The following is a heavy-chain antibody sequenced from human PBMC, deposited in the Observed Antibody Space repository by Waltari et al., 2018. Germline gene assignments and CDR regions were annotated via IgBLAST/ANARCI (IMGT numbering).Heavy chain of an antibody. CDR3: ATDKGIAAAFDY. CDR1: GYTFTDYY. CDR2: VDPEDGET. J-gene: IGHJ4*02. D-gene: IGHD6-13*01. Sequence: EVQLVQFGAEVKKPGATLHISCKASGYTFTDYYLHWVQQAPGKGLEWMGRVDPEDGETIYAEKFQGRVTITADTSTDTAYMELSSLRSEDTAVYYCATDKGIAAAFDYWGQGTLVTVSS. V-gene: IGHV1-69-2*01.